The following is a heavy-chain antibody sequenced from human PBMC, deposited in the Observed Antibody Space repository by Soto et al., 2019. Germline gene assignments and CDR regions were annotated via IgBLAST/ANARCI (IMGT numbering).Heavy chain of an antibody. Sequence: ASVKVSCKASGYTFTGYYMHWVRQAPGQGLEWMGWINPNSGGTNYAQKFQGWVTMTRDTSISTAYMELSSLRSDDTAVYYCARRTKIIAVAGPNTRPGYMDVWGKGTTVTVS. CDR3: ARRTKIIAVAGPNTRPGYMDV. CDR1: GYTFTGYY. CDR2: INPNSGGT. D-gene: IGHD6-19*01. J-gene: IGHJ6*03. V-gene: IGHV1-2*04.